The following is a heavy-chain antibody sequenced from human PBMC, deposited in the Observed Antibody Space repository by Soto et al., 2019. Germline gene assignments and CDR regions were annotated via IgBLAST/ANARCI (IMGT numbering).Heavy chain of an antibody. V-gene: IGHV1-18*01. CDR3: ARQLYYDFWSGYSPQYYFDY. J-gene: IGHJ4*02. CDR2: ISAYNGNT. CDR1: GYTFTSYG. Sequence: QVQLVQSGAEVKKPGASVKVSCKASGYTFTSYGISWVRQAPGQGLEWMGWISAYNGNTNYAQKLQGRVTMTTDTSTSTAYVELRSLRSDDTAVYYCARQLYYDFWSGYSPQYYFDYWGQGTLVTVSS. D-gene: IGHD3-3*01.